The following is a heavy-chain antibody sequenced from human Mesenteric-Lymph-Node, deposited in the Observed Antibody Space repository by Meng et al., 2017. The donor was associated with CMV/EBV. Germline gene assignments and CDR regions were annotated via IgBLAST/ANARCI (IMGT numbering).Heavy chain of an antibody. Sequence: QGHFHQWGAGLLKPSETLSVTCAVHGGSFSGYYWNWIRQSPEKGLEWIGEINHSGSTTYNPSFTSRIIISVDTSTNQISLNMSSVTAADTAVYYCARGSSYDILTGYFDYWGQGALVTVSS. J-gene: IGHJ4*02. D-gene: IGHD3-9*01. CDR3: ARGSSYDILTGYFDY. V-gene: IGHV4-34*01. CDR2: INHSGST. CDR1: GGSFSGYY.